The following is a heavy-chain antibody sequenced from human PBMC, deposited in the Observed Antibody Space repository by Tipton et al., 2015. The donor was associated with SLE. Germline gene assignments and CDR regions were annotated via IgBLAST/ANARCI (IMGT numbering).Heavy chain of an antibody. CDR1: GFTFSSYG. J-gene: IGHJ4*02. V-gene: IGHV3-43D*04. CDR2: ISWDGGST. CDR3: ARVGSTALDY. D-gene: IGHD4-17*01. Sequence: SLRLSCAASGFTFSSYGMHWVRQAPGKGLEWVSLISWDGGSTYYADSVKGRFTISRDNSKNSLYLQMNSLRAEDTAVYYCARVGSTALDYWGQGTLVTVSS.